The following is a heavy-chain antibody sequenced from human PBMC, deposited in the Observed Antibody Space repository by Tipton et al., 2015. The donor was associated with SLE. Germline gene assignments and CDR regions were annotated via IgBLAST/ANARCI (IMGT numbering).Heavy chain of an antibody. CDR3: ASLRAYGDTESIDY. Sequence: TLSLTCTVSGGSFSTSDYYWGWIRQPPGKGLEWIGSIYYSGRTYYNLSLEGRLTISVDTSKNQFSLKLSSVTAADTAIYYCASLRAYGDTESIDYWGQGTLVTVSS. CDR2: IYYSGRT. D-gene: IGHD4-17*01. J-gene: IGHJ4*02. CDR1: GGSFSTSDYY. V-gene: IGHV4-39*01.